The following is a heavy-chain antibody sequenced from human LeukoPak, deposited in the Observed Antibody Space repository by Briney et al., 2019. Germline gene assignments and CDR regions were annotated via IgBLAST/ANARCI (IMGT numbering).Heavy chain of an antibody. D-gene: IGHD3-9*01. V-gene: IGHV4-59*01. CDR1: GGSISSYY. CDR2: IYYSGST. J-gene: IGHJ5*02. Sequence: SETLSLTCTVSGGSISSYYWSWIRQPPGKGLEWIGYIYYSGSTNYNPSLKSRVTISVDTSKNQFSLKLRSVTAADTAVYYCARLTGYSSESWFDPWGQGTLVTISS. CDR3: ARLTGYSSESWFDP.